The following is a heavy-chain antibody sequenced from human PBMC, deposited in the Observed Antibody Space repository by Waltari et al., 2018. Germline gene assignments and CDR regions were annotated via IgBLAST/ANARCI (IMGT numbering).Heavy chain of an antibody. Sequence: QVQLQESGPGLVKPSETLSLTCTVSGGSISSYYWSWIRQPAGKGLEWIGRIYTSGSTNYNPSLKSRVTMSVDTAKNQFSLKLSSVTAADTAVYYCAREDYYDSSSAFDIWGQGTMVTVSS. V-gene: IGHV4-4*07. CDR3: AREDYYDSSSAFDI. CDR2: IYTSGST. J-gene: IGHJ3*02. CDR1: GGSISSYY. D-gene: IGHD3-22*01.